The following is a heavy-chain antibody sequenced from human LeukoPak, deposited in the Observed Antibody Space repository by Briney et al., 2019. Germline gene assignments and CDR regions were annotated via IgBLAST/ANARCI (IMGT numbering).Heavy chain of an antibody. CDR3: ARSGRWLQYHARGGRNDAFDI. CDR2: INHSGST. D-gene: IGHD5-24*01. CDR1: GGSFSGYY. V-gene: IGHV4-34*01. J-gene: IGHJ3*02. Sequence: SETLSLTCAVYGGSFSGYYWSWIRQPPGKGLEWIGEINHSGSTNYNPSLKSRVTISVDTSKNQFSLKLSSVTAADTAVYYCARSGRWLQYHARGGRNDAFDIWGQGTMVTVSS.